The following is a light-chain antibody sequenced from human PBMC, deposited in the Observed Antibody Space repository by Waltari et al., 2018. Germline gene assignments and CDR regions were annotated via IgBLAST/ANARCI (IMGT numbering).Light chain of an antibody. Sequence: QSALTQPAAVSGSPGQSVTISCTGASSDIGRSDIVSWYQQHPGNDPKLVISDVSKRPSGVSDRFSGSKSGDTASLTISGLQFEDEADYYCCSYAGNYVWVFGGGTRLTVL. CDR1: SSDIGRSDI. CDR2: DVS. V-gene: IGLV2-23*02. J-gene: IGLJ3*02. CDR3: CSYAGNYVWV.